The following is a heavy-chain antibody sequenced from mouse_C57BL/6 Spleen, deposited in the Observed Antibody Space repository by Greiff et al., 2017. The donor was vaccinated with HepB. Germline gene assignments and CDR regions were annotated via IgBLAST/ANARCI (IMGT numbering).Heavy chain of an antibody. Sequence: EVMLVESGGGLVKPGGSLKLSCAASGFTFSDYGMHWVRQAPEKGLEWVAYISSGSSTIYYADTVKGRFTISRDHAKNTLFLQMTSLRSEDTAMYYCARHNYDEGFAYWGQGTLVTVSA. CDR3: ARHNYDEGFAY. J-gene: IGHJ3*01. CDR1: GFTFSDYG. V-gene: IGHV5-17*01. D-gene: IGHD2-12*01. CDR2: ISSGSSTI.